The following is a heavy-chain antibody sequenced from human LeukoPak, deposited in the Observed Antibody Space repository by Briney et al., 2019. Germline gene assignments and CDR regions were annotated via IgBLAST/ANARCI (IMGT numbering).Heavy chain of an antibody. J-gene: IGHJ4*02. CDR1: GFTFSSYA. D-gene: IGHD2-15*01. CDR3: STGGKILTSLGYYFDY. Sequence: GGSLRLSCADSGFTFSSYAMHWVRQAPGKGLEWVAVISYDGSKKFYADSVKGRFTISRDNSKNTLYLQMNSLRAEDTAVYYCSTGGKILTSLGYYFDYWGQGTLVTVSS. CDR2: ISYDGSKK. V-gene: IGHV3-30*04.